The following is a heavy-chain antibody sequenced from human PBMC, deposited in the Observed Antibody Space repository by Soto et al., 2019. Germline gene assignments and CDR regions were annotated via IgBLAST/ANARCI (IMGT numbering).Heavy chain of an antibody. V-gene: IGHV4-59*01. CDR2: VYHSENT. Sequence: SETLSLTCTVSGGSISSNYWNWIRQPPGKGLEWIGFVYHSENTNYNPSLKSRVTISVDTSKNQFSLNLSSVTAADTAVYYCVRAYSSGWYVYDFWGQGTLVTVSS. CDR3: VRAYSSGWYVYDF. CDR1: GGSISSNY. J-gene: IGHJ4*02. D-gene: IGHD6-19*01.